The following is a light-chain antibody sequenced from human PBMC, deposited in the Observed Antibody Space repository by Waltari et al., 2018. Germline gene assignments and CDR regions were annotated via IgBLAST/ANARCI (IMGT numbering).Light chain of an antibody. CDR2: DTS. Sequence: EIVLTQSPATLSLSPGDTATLSCRANQSDNSFLGWYQHKLGQAPRLLIYDTSNRATGVPARFSGSGSGTDFALTISSLEPEDFAIYYCQQRGTWPPLTFGGGTKVEI. CDR1: QSDNSF. J-gene: IGKJ4*01. CDR3: QQRGTWPPLT. V-gene: IGKV3-11*01.